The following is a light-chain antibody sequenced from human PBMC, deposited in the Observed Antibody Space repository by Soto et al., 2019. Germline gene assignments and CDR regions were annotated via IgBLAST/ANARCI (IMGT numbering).Light chain of an antibody. CDR3: QSYDGSLSGFNVV. J-gene: IGLJ2*01. V-gene: IGLV1-40*01. CDR1: SSNIGAGYD. CDR2: GNS. Sequence: QSVLTQPPSVSGAPGQRVTISCTGSSSNIGAGYDVHWYQQLPGTAPKLLIYGNSNRPSGVPDRFSGSKSGTSASLAITGLQAEDEADYYCQSYDGSLSGFNVVFGGGTKVTVL.